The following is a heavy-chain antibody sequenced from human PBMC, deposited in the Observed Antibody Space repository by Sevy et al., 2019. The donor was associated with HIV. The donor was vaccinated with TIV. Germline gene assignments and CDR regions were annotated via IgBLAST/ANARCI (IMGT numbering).Heavy chain of an antibody. CDR1: GFTFSTYE. J-gene: IGHJ4*02. CDR3: ATNKVMAL. D-gene: IGHD3-16*01. V-gene: IGHV3-48*03. CDR2: INSGGGTI. Sequence: GGSLRLTCAASGFTFSTYEMNWVRQAPGKGLEWLSYINSGGGTIHYADSVKGRFTISRDNAKNSLSLQMNSLRAEDTAVYYCATNKVMALWVQGTLVTVSS.